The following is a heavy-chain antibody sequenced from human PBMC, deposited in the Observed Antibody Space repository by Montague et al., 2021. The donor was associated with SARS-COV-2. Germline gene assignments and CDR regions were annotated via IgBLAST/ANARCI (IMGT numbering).Heavy chain of an antibody. CDR3: ASGRMVPYSSSWTTLYYYYGMEV. Sequence: CAISGDSVSSNSAAWNWIRQSPSRGLEWLGRTYYRSKWYNDYAVSVKSRITINPDTSKNQFSLQLNSVTPEDTAVYYCASGRMVPYSSSWTTLYYYYGMEVWGQGTTVTVS. V-gene: IGHV6-1*01. CDR2: TYYRSKWYN. J-gene: IGHJ6*02. D-gene: IGHD6-13*01. CDR1: GDSVSSNSAA.